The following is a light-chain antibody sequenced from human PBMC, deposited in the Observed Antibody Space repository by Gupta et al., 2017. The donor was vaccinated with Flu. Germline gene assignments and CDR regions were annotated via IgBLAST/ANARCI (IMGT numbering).Light chain of an antibody. CDR2: GAS. J-gene: IGKJ3*01. Sequence: EVVMTQSPATLSVSPGERATLSCRASQSVRSNLAWYQQKPGQAPRLLIFGASTRATGIPARFSGRGSGTEFTLTISSLQSEDFALYYCQQYNNWPLLTFGPGTKVDIK. V-gene: IGKV3-15*01. CDR3: QQYNNWPLLT. CDR1: QSVRSN.